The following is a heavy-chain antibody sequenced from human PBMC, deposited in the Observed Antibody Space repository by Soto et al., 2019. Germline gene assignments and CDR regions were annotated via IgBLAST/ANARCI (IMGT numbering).Heavy chain of an antibody. J-gene: IGHJ4*02. Sequence: ASVKVSCKASGYSFISYSMYWVRQAPGQGLEWMGIITTRDSTTIYAQKFQGRVTVTRDTSASTVYMQLNNLRSDDTAVYYCARGGGTLDYWGQGTLVTVSS. CDR3: ARGGGTLDY. V-gene: IGHV1-46*01. CDR1: GYSFISYS. CDR2: ITTRDSTT.